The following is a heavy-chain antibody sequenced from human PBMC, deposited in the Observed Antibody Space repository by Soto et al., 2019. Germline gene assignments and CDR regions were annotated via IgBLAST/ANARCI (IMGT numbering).Heavy chain of an antibody. CDR1: GYTFTSYD. V-gene: IGHV1-8*01. Sequence: QVQLVQSGAEVKKPGASVKVSCKASGYTFTSYDINWVRQATGQGLEWMGWMNPNSGNTGYAQKFQGRVTMTRNTSISTAHMELSSLRSEDTAVYSCAREYSSSYYYYGMDVWGQGTTVTVSS. D-gene: IGHD6-6*01. CDR3: AREYSSSYYYYGMDV. J-gene: IGHJ6*02. CDR2: MNPNSGNT.